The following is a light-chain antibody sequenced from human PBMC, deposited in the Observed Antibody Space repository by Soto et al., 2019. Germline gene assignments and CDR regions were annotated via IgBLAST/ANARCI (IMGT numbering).Light chain of an antibody. CDR2: DAS. Sequence: EVVMTQSPATLSVSPGERATLSCRASQYISNFLAWYQQRPGQAPRLLIYDASTRATGIPDRFSGSGSGTEFTLTISSLQSEDVAVYYCHQYNEWRTFGQGTKVDIK. J-gene: IGKJ1*01. V-gene: IGKV3-15*01. CDR3: HQYNEWRT. CDR1: QYISNF.